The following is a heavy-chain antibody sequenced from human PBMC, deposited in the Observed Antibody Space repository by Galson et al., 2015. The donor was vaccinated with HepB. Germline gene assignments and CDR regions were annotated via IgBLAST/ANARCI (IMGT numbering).Heavy chain of an antibody. V-gene: IGHV3-30-3*01. CDR1: GFTFNDYA. CDR3: ARDRTTPYSSSWYSFHY. CDR2: ISYDGSDN. J-gene: IGHJ4*02. Sequence: SLRLSCAASGFTFNDYAMHWVRQAPGKGLEWVALISYDGSDNYYADSVKGRSTISRDNSKNTLYLQMNSLRAEDTAVYYCARDRTTPYSSSWYSFHYWGQGTLVTVSS. D-gene: IGHD6-13*01.